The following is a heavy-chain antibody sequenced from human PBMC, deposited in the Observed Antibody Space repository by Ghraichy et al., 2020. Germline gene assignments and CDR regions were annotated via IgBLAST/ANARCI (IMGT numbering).Heavy chain of an antibody. CDR1: GFTFSSYG. J-gene: IGHJ3*02. D-gene: IGHD2-21*01. CDR2: IWYDGSNK. CDR3: ARDPGMTWWWPPITVTADAFDI. V-gene: IGHV3-33*01. Sequence: GGSLRLSCAASGFTFSSYGMHWVRQAPGKGLEWVAVIWYDGSNKYYADSVKGRFTISRDNSKNTLYLQMNSLRAEDTAVYYCARDPGMTWWWPPITVTADAFDIWGQGTMVTVSS.